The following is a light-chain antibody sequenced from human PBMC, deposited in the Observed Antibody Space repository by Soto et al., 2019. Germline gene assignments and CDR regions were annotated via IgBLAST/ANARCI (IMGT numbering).Light chain of an antibody. CDR3: QQYGNSPQT. V-gene: IGKV3-20*01. J-gene: IGKJ1*01. Sequence: EIVLTQSPGTLSLSPGERATLSCRASQSVSSSYLAWYQQKAGQAPRLLIYGASSRATGIPDRFSGSGSGTDYTLTISRLEPEDFAVYYCQQYGNSPQTFGQGTKVDI. CDR1: QSVSSSY. CDR2: GAS.